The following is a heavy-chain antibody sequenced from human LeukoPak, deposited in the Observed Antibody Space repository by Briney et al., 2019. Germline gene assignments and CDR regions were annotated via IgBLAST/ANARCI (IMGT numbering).Heavy chain of an antibody. Sequence: GGSLRLSCAASGFTFSSYSMNWVRQAPGKGLEWVSSISSSSSYIYYADSVKGRFTISRDNAKNSLYLQMNSLRAEDTAVYYCARDGRVRHCSSTSCYTLRFYYGMDVWGQGTTVTVSS. CDR1: GFTFSSYS. CDR3: ARDGRVRHCSSTSCYTLRFYYGMDV. D-gene: IGHD2-2*02. CDR2: ISSSSSYI. J-gene: IGHJ6*02. V-gene: IGHV3-21*01.